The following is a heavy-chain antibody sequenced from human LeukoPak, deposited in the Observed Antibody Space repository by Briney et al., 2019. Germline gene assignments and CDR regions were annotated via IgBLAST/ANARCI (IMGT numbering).Heavy chain of an antibody. CDR3: ARGSGRYYY. CDR2: IYFSGTT. D-gene: IGHD6-19*01. V-gene: IGHV4-59*01. CDR1: GDSINAYY. J-gene: IGHJ4*02. Sequence: PSETLSLTCTVSGDSINAYYWGWIRQPPGKGLEWIGYIYFSGTTKYNPSLESRVTISVDTSKNQFSLKLSSVTAADTAVYYCARGSGRYYYWGQGTLVIVSS.